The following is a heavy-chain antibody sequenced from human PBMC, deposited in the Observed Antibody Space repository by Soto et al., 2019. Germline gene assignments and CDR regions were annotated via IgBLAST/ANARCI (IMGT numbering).Heavy chain of an antibody. CDR3: ARSGYFYDSSHQSNWFYL. J-gene: IGHJ5*02. V-gene: IGHV4-59*01. CDR1: GGSISSYY. D-gene: IGHD3-22*01. Sequence: SETLSLTCTVSGGSISSYYWSWSQQPPGKRLEWIGSIYYSGSSNYNPSLKSRVTISVDTSKNQFSLRLSSVTAADTAVYYCARSGYFYDSSHQSNWFYLCGQGTL. CDR2: IYYSGSS.